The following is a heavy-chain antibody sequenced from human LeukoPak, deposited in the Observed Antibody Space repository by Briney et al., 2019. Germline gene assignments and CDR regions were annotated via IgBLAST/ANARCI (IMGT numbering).Heavy chain of an antibody. CDR2: IRYDGSNK. CDR1: GFTFSSYG. D-gene: IGHD6-13*01. Sequence: GGSLRLSCAASGFTFSSYGMHWVRQAPGKGLEWVAFIRYDGSNKYYADSVKGRFTISRDNSKNTLYLQMNSLRAEDTAVYYCARGAGYSSSWYCDYWGQGTLVTVSS. V-gene: IGHV3-30*02. J-gene: IGHJ4*02. CDR3: ARGAGYSSSWYCDY.